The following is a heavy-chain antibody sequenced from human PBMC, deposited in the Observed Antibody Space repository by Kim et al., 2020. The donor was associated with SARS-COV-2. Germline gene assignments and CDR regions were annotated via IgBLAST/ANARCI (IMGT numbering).Heavy chain of an antibody. V-gene: IGHV4-31*03. J-gene: IGHJ3*02. D-gene: IGHD2-15*01. CDR3: ARELQVCSGGSCYPDAFDI. Sequence: SETLSLTCTVSGGSISSGGYYWSWIRQHPGKGLEWIGYIYYSGSTYYNPSLKSRVTISVDTSKIQFSLKLSSVTAADTAVYYCARELQVCSGGSCYPDAFDIWGQGTMVTVSS. CDR2: IYYSGST. CDR1: GGSISSGGYY.